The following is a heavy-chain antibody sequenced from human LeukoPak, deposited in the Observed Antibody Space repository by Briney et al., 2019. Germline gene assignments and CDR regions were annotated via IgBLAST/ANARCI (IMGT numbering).Heavy chain of an antibody. J-gene: IGHJ4*02. CDR2: VYYSRNS. CDR1: GVSVGSAGYY. D-gene: IGHD3-16*02. V-gene: IGHV4-61*08. CDR3: ARSQSQSGSYRYYFAY. Sequence: SETLSLTCSVSGVSVGSAGYYWTWIRQPPGKGLEWTGYVYYSRNSNYNPILKSRVTMSLDPSNNQFSLKLSSVTAADTAVYYCARSQSQSGSYRYYFAYWGQGTLVAVSS.